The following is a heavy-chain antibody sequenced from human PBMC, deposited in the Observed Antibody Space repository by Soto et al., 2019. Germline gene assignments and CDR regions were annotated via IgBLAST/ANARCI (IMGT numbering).Heavy chain of an antibody. CDR2: IHYSGST. CDR3: ARETWHESNNNLEYLFDS. D-gene: IGHD4-4*01. CDR1: GFSIRTDH. V-gene: IGHV4-59*01. J-gene: IGHJ3*01. Sequence: SDSLSPICPLAGFSIRTDHSNWIRQPPGNGLQWIGYIHYSGSTNCKPSLKSRVTISVDTSKNQISLKLNSVTAADTAMYYCARETWHESNNNLEYLFDSWGQGTMVT.